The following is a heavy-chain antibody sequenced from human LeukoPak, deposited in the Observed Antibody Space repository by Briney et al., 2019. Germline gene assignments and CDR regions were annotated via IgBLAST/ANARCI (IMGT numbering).Heavy chain of an antibody. J-gene: IGHJ5*02. CDR3: ARGGDFWSGYEKGNWFDP. V-gene: IGHV1-46*01. Sequence: ASVRVSCKASGGTFSSYAINWVRQAPGQGLEWMGIINPSGGSTSYAQKFQGRVTMTRDTSTSTVYMELSSLRSEDTAVYYCARGGDFWSGYEKGNWFDPWGQGTLVTVSS. CDR2: INPSGGST. CDR1: GGTFSSYA. D-gene: IGHD3-3*01.